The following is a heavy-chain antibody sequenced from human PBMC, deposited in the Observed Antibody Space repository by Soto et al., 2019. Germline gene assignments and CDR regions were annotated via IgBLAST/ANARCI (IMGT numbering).Heavy chain of an antibody. D-gene: IGHD1-26*01. Sequence: QVQLVQSGAEAKKPGASVKVSCKTSGYTFTHYALHWVRQAPGQRLEWMGWINVGNGNTKYSQNFQGRVTLTRDTSARPAYMQLRSLTSEDTAVYYCARDYVGADYWGQGTLVTVSS. CDR3: ARDYVGADY. CDR1: GYTFTHYA. J-gene: IGHJ4*02. CDR2: INVGNGNT. V-gene: IGHV1-3*01.